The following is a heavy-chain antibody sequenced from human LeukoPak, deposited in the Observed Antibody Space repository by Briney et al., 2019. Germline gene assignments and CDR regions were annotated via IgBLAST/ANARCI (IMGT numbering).Heavy chain of an antibody. D-gene: IGHD5-12*01. CDR2: MKQDGSEE. Sequence: GGSLRLSCAASGFTFSDYWMSWVRQAPGKGLEWLANMKQDGSEEYYVDSVKGRFTISRDNAKNTLYLQMNSLRAEDTAVYYCARVRDRGSGYVYFDYWGQGTLVTVSS. CDR1: GFTFSDYW. CDR3: ARVRDRGSGYVYFDY. J-gene: IGHJ4*02. V-gene: IGHV3-7*01.